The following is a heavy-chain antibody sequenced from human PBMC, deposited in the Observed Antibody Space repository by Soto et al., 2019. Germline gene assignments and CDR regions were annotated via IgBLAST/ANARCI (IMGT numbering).Heavy chain of an antibody. CDR1: GFSFSSYA. CDR2: VSGSGDNT. CDR3: AKDIYGWFDP. Sequence: EVQVLECGGGLVQPGGSLRLSCAASGFSFSSYAMSWVRQPSGRGLECVSVVSGSGDNTYYADSVKGRFTISRDNSKNTVYLQMSSLRVEDTAVYYCAKDIYGWFDPWGPGTLVTVSS. V-gene: IGHV3-23*01. D-gene: IGHD3-10*01. J-gene: IGHJ5*02.